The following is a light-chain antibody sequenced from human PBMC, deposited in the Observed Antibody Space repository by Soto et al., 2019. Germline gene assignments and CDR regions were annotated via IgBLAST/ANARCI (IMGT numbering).Light chain of an antibody. J-gene: IGKJ3*01. CDR1: QDIGTW. Sequence: DIQLTQSPSSVSASVGDRVTITCRASQDIGTWLAWYQQKPGKAPKLLIYVASNLQSGVPSRFSGAGSGTDFNLTITSRQPEDFASYHCQQADRFPFTFGPGTKVDIK. CDR3: QQADRFPFT. V-gene: IGKV1-12*01. CDR2: VAS.